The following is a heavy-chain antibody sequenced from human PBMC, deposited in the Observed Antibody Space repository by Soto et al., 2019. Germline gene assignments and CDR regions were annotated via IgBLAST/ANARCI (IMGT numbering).Heavy chain of an antibody. CDR3: ARVRFGQWGYAMDV. CDR2: MGRSVINI. D-gene: IGHD3-10*01. CDR1: GITFSDCY. J-gene: IGHJ6*02. V-gene: IGHV3-11*01. Sequence: QVHLVESGGGLVKPGGSLRLSCAASGITFSDCYMNWIRQAPGRGLGGVSYMGRSVININYAGSVRGRFTVSRDNAKNSLYLQMNSLRAEDTAIYYCARVRFGQWGYAMDVWGQGTTVTVSS.